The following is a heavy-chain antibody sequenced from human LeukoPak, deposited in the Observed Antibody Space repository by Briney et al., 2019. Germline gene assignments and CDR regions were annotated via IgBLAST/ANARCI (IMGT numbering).Heavy chain of an antibody. CDR2: ISYDGSNK. J-gene: IGHJ4*02. V-gene: IGHV3-30*18. D-gene: IGHD3-22*01. CDR3: AKVPTPSDSRVD. Sequence: GGSLRLSCAASGFTFSSYGMHGARQAPGKGLEWVAVISYDGSNKYYADSVKGRFTISRDNSKNTLYLQMNSLRAEDTAVYYCAKVPTPSDSRVDWGQGTLVTVSS. CDR1: GFTFSSYG.